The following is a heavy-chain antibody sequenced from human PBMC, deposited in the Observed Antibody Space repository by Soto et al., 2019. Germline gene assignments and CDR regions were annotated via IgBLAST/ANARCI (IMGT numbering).Heavy chain of an antibody. V-gene: IGHV1-2*02. CDR1: GFTDYS. CDR3: AREGSADYGSYGVDV. CDR2: VNPSSGGT. J-gene: IGHJ6*02. D-gene: IGHD4-17*01. Sequence: ASVKVSCKASGFTDYSIHWVRQAPGQGLEWLGWVNPSSGGTNYAQKFQGRVAMTRDTFISTAYMELSRLQSDDTAVYCCAREGSADYGSYGVDVWGQGTTVTVSS.